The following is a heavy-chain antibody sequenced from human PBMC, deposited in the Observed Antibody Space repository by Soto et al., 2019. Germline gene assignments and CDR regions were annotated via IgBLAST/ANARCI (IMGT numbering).Heavy chain of an antibody. V-gene: IGHV3-33*01. J-gene: IGHJ4*02. CDR3: ARDHPAAGVDY. CDR2: IWYDGSNK. D-gene: IGHD6-13*01. Sequence: QVQLVESGGGVVQPGRSLRLSCAASGFTFSSYGMHWVRQAPGKGLEWVAVIWYDGSNKYYADSVKGRFTISRDNSKNTLYLQMNSLRAEDTAVYYCARDHPAAGVDYWGQGTLVTVSS. CDR1: GFTFSSYG.